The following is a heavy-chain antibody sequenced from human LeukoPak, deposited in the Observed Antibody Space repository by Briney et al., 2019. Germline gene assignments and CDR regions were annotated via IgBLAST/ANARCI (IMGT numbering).Heavy chain of an antibody. D-gene: IGHD6-13*01. CDR3: ARAQAGIAAFDI. Sequence: GGSLRLSCAASGFTFSSYAMSWVRQAPGKGLEWVSAIGTAGDTYYPGSVKGRFTISRENAKNSLYLQMNSLRAGDTAVYYCARAQAGIAAFDIWGQGTMVTVSS. CDR1: GFTFSSYA. V-gene: IGHV3-13*01. J-gene: IGHJ3*02. CDR2: IGTAGDT.